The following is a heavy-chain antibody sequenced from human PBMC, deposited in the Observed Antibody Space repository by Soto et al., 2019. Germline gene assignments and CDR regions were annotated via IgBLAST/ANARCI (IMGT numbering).Heavy chain of an antibody. D-gene: IGHD1-7*01. J-gene: IGHJ4*02. CDR3: ARDPQRYNWNYVGSFDY. V-gene: IGHV3-30-3*01. CDR1: GFTFSSYA. Sequence: QVQLVESGGGVVQPGRSLRLSCAASGFTFSSYAMNWVRQAPGKGLEWVAVISYDGSNKYYADSVKGRFTISRDNSKNTLYLQMNSLRAEDTAVYYCARDPQRYNWNYVGSFDYWGQGTLVTVSS. CDR2: ISYDGSNK.